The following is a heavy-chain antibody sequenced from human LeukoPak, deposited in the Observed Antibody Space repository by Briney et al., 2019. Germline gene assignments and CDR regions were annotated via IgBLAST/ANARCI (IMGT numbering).Heavy chain of an antibody. CDR1: GFTFDDYG. CDR3: AKEGDGYYSDYYGMDV. Sequence: GGSLRLSCAASGFTFDDYGMSWVRQAPGKGLEWVSGINWNGGSTGYADSVKGRFTISRDNSENTLYLQVNSLRAEDTALYYCAKEGDGYYSDYYGMDVWGQGTTVTVSS. CDR2: INWNGGST. J-gene: IGHJ6*02. V-gene: IGHV3-20*04. D-gene: IGHD3-22*01.